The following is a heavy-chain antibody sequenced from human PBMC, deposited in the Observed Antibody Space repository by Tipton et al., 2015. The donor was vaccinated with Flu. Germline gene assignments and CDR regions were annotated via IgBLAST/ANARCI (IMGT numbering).Heavy chain of an antibody. CDR3: SKSLDY. CDR1: GFSFSNSW. J-gene: IGHJ4*01. CDR2: IKQDGSDK. Sequence: QLVQSGGGLVQPGGSLRLSCAASGFSFSNSWMDWVRQTPGKGLEWVANIKQDGSDKYYVDSVKGRFTISRDNAKNSLYLQMNSLRAEDTAVYYCSKSLDYWGQEPWSPSPQ. V-gene: IGHV3-7*01.